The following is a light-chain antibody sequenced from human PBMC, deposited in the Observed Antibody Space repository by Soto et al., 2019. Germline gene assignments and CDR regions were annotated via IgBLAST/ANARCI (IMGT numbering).Light chain of an antibody. CDR3: QQYGTLPWT. CDR1: QSVSKTY. J-gene: IGKJ1*01. Sequence: EIVLTQSPGTPSLSPGERATLSCRASQSVSKTYLAWYRQKPGQAPRLLMFDVSSRATGIPDRFSGSGSGTDFTLTISRLEPGDFAVYFCQQYGTLPWTFGQGTKVELK. CDR2: DVS. V-gene: IGKV3-20*01.